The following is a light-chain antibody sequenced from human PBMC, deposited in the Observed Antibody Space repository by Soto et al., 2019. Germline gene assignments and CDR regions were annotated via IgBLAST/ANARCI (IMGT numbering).Light chain of an antibody. V-gene: IGKV1-9*01. CDR2: GAS. CDR3: QELNSYPLT. CDR1: QDISSY. J-gene: IGKJ4*01. Sequence: DVQLTQSPSFLSASVGDRVTITCRASQDISSYLAWYQQTPGKAPKLLIYGASTLQSGVPSRFSGSGSGTEFTLTISSLQPEDFATYYCQELNSYPLTFGGGTKVDI.